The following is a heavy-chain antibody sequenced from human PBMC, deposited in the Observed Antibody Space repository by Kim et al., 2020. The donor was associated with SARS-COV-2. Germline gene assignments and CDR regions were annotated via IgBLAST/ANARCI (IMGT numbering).Heavy chain of an antibody. CDR1: RFTFSSYS. CDR3: ARDGGSGDYRTVKYFFDY. CDR2: ISSSSSYI. J-gene: IGHJ4*02. D-gene: IGHD4-17*01. V-gene: IGHV3-21*01. Sequence: GGSLRLSCAASRFTFSSYSMNWVRQAPGKGLEWVSSISSSSSYIYYADSVKGRFTISRDNAKNSLYLQMNSLRAEDTAVYYCARDGGSGDYRTVKYFFDYWGQGTLVTVSS.